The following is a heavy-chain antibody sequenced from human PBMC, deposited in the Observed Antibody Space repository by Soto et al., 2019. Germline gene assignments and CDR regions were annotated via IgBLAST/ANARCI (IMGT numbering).Heavy chain of an antibody. CDR3: ARRARYCISTSGYNYFDY. CDR2: IIPIFGTA. Sequence: QVQLVQSGAEVKKPGSSVKVSCKASGGTFSSYAISWVRQAPGQGLEWMGGIIPIFGTANYAQKFQGRVTIIADESTSTAYMELSSLRSEDTGVYYGARRARYCISTSGYNYFDYWGQGTLVTVSS. D-gene: IGHD2-2*02. J-gene: IGHJ4*02. CDR1: GGTFSSYA. V-gene: IGHV1-69*12.